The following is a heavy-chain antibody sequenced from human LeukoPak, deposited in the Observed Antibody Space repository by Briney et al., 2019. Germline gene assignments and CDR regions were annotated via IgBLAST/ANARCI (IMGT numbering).Heavy chain of an antibody. J-gene: IGHJ5*02. CDR1: GTSISPYY. CDR3: ALTGFGELGEGWFDP. D-gene: IGHD3-10*01. Sequence: PSETLSLTCAVSGTSISPYYWSWIRQPPGKGLEWIGYIYYSGSTNYNPSLKSRVTISVDTSKNQFSLKLSSVTAADTAVYYCALTGFGELGEGWFDPWGQGTLVTVSS. V-gene: IGHV4-59*01. CDR2: IYYSGST.